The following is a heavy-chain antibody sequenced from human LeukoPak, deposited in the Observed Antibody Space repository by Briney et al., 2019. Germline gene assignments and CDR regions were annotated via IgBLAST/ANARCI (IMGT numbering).Heavy chain of an antibody. D-gene: IGHD6-19*01. Sequence: ASVKVSCKASGYTFTSYYMHWVRQAPGQGLEWMGIINPSGGSTSYAQKFQGRVTMTRDTSTSTVYMELSSLRSEDTAVYYCASHSTSAGYSSGWYVFDYWGQGTLVTVSS. CDR1: GYTFTSYY. CDR3: ASHSTSAGYSSGWYVFDY. CDR2: INPSGGST. J-gene: IGHJ4*02. V-gene: IGHV1-46*01.